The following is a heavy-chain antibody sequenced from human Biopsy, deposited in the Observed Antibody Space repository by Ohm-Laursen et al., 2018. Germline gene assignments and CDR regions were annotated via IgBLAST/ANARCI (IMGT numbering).Heavy chain of an antibody. Sequence: GSSVKVSCKVSGGTFSNYAISWVRQAPGEGLEWMGGIIAVSGLVNYAPKFQGRVSITADKPTTTAYMELSNLKSEDTAVYYCATPFQYYDSWGGYPPFDHWGQGTLVTVSS. D-gene: IGHD3-3*01. CDR2: IIAVSGLV. CDR3: ATPFQYYDSWGGYPPFDH. CDR1: GGTFSNYA. J-gene: IGHJ4*02. V-gene: IGHV1-69*17.